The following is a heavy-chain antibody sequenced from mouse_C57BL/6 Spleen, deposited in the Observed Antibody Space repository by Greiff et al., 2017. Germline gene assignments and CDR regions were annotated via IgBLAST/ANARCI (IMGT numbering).Heavy chain of an antibody. V-gene: IGHV1-20*01. Sequence: QLQQSGPELVKPGDSVKISCKASGYSFTGYFMNWVMQSHGKSLEWIGRINPYNGDTFYNQKFKGKATLTVDKSSSTAHMELRSLTSEDSAVYYCARSPYYGSSSLGYFDVWGTGTTVTVSS. CDR2: INPYNGDT. J-gene: IGHJ1*03. CDR3: ARSPYYGSSSLGYFDV. CDR1: GYSFTGYF. D-gene: IGHD1-1*01.